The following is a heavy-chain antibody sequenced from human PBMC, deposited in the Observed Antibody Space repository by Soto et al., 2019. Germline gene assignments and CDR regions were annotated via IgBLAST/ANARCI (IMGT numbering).Heavy chain of an antibody. CDR3: ARTDGDLDV. CDR2: MNPKSGHT. CDR1: GYTFSSYD. V-gene: IGHV1-8*01. J-gene: IGHJ6*02. D-gene: IGHD3-10*01. Sequence: QVQLVQSGAEVKKPGASVKVSCKASGYTFSSYDINWVRQATGQGLEWMGWMNPKSGHTGSAQKFQGRVTMTRDTSRSTAYMELSSLRSEDTAIYYCARTDGDLDVWGQGTTLTVSS.